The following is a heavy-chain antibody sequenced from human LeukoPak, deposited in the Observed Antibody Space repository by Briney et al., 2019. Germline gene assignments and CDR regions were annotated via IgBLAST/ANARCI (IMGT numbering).Heavy chain of an antibody. CDR1: GYLSTRYG. J-gene: IGHJ4*02. CDR3: ARAGRGTYYYFDV. Sequence: ASVKVSCKASGYLSTRYGFIWVRQAPGHGLQWMGWISGSTGNTNYAQIVQGRVSMTTDTSTNTAYRELRSLTVDDTAVYYCARAGRGTYYYFDVWGQGTLVTVSS. D-gene: IGHD3-10*01. V-gene: IGHV1-18*01. CDR2: ISGSTGNT.